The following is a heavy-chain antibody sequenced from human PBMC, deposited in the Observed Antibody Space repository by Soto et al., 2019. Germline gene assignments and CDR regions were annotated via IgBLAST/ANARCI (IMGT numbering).Heavy chain of an antibody. CDR1: GFTFSSYW. Sequence: GGSLRLSCAASGFTFSSYWMSWVRQAPGKGLEWVANIKQDGSEKYYVDSVKGRFTISRDNAKNSLYLQMNSLRAEDTAVYYCARARGSGSYSSMDVWGKGTTVTVSS. CDR3: ARARGSGSYSSMDV. J-gene: IGHJ6*03. D-gene: IGHD3-10*01. V-gene: IGHV3-7*01. CDR2: IKQDGSEK.